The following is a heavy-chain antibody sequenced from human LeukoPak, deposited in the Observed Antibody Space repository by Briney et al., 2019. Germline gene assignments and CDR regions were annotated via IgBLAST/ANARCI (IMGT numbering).Heavy chain of an antibody. V-gene: IGHV1-18*01. Sequence: ASVKVSCKSSGYTFTSYGISWVRQAPGQGLEGMGWISAYNGNTKYAQKLQGRVTMTTDTSTSTAYMELRSLRSDDTAVYYCARDQVIAAAYYYYYMDVWGKGTTVTVSS. D-gene: IGHD6-13*01. CDR1: GYTFTSYG. CDR3: ARDQVIAAAYYYYYMDV. J-gene: IGHJ6*03. CDR2: ISAYNGNT.